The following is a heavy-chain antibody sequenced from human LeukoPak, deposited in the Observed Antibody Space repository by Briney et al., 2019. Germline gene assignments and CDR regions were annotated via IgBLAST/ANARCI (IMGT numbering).Heavy chain of an antibody. CDR2: IWYDGSNK. CDR1: LFTLSSYV. Sequence: SLRLSCAASLFTLSSYVMHWVRQAPGKGRGWVAVIWYDGSNKYYADSVKGRFTISRDNSKNTLYLQMNSLRAEDTAVYYCARGRYQLLWGDYWGQGTLVTVSS. CDR3: ARGRYQLLWGDY. V-gene: IGHV3-33*01. D-gene: IGHD2-2*01. J-gene: IGHJ4*02.